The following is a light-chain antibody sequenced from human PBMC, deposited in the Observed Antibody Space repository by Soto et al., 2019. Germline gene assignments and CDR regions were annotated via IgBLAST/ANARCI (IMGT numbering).Light chain of an antibody. CDR1: PSISRY. CDR2: GAS. V-gene: IGKV3-20*01. CDR3: QQYGSSPPT. J-gene: IGKJ1*01. Sequence: IGLPQSPGTLSLSPGERTTLSCMARPSISRYLAWYQQKPGQGPRLLIYGASSRATGTTDRFSGSGSGTDFTLTINRLEREDFAVYYCQQYGSSPPTFGQGPKVELQ.